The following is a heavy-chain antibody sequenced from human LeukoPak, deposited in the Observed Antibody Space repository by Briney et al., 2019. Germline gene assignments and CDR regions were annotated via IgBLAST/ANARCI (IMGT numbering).Heavy chain of an antibody. V-gene: IGHV3-33*01. CDR2: IWYDGSSQ. Sequence: GGSLRLSCTASGFSFSAYGMHWVRQAPGKGLEWVAVIWYDGSSQYYADSVKGRFTISRDNSKNTLFLQMNSLRAEDTAVYYCKSGGAAPGSFDYWGQGTLVTVSP. CDR3: KSGGAAPGSFDY. J-gene: IGHJ4*02. CDR1: GFSFSAYG. D-gene: IGHD1-1*01.